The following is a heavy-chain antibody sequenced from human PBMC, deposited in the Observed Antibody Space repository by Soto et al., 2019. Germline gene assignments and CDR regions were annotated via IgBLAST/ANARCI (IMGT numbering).Heavy chain of an antibody. CDR2: MNPNSGNT. CDR1: GYTCTSYD. D-gene: IGHD4-17*01. Sequence: QVQLVQSGAEVKKPGASVKVSCKASGYTCTSYDINGVRQATGQGHEWMGWMNPNSGNTGYAQKFQDRVTMTRNTSIRTAYMELSSLRSEDKAVYYCARTLYGDNFDYWGQGTLVTVS. V-gene: IGHV1-8*01. J-gene: IGHJ4*02. CDR3: ARTLYGDNFDY.